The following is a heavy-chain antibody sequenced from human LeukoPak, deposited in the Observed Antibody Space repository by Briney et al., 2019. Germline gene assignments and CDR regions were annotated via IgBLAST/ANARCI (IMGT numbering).Heavy chain of an antibody. Sequence: ASVKVSCRASGYTFTSYYMHWVRQHPGQGLEWMGIINPSGGSTSYAQKFQGRVTMTRDTSTSTVYMELSSLRSEDTAVYYCARARTYYDILTGYLDYWGQGTLVTVSS. V-gene: IGHV1-46*01. J-gene: IGHJ4*02. CDR3: ARARTYYDILTGYLDY. CDR1: GYTFTSYY. D-gene: IGHD3-9*01. CDR2: INPSGGST.